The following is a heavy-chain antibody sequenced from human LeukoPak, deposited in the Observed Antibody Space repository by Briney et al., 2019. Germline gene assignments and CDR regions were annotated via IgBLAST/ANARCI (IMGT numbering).Heavy chain of an antibody. D-gene: IGHD6-19*01. V-gene: IGHV3-23*01. CDR3: AKVPERQWLATDY. Sequence: PGGSLRLSCTASGFSFGDSVMSWVRQAPGKGLEWVSAISGSGGSTYYADSVKGRFTISRDNSKNTLYLQMNSLRAGDTAVYYCAKVPERQWLATDYWGQGTLVTVSS. CDR1: GFSFGDSV. J-gene: IGHJ4*02. CDR2: ISGSGGST.